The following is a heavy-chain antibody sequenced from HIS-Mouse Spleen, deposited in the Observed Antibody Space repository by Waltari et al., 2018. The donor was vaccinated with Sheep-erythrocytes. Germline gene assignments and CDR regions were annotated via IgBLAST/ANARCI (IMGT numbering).Heavy chain of an antibody. CDR3: ARALSFDY. V-gene: IGHV3-74*01. CDR2: INSDVRST. J-gene: IGHJ4*02. D-gene: IGHD3-10*01. Sequence: EVQLVESGGGLVQPGGSLRLSCAASGFTFSSYWMHWVRQAPGKGLVWVSRINSDVRSTSYADSEKGRFTLSRDNAKNTLYMQMNRLRAEDTAVYYCARALSFDYWGQGTLVTVSS. CDR1: GFTFSSYW.